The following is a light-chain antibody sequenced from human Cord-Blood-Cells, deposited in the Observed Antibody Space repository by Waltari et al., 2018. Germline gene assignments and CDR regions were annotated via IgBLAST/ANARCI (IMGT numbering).Light chain of an antibody. J-gene: IGLJ1*01. Sequence: ALLHPPPGFGSPGRSTPLPSPGTSSDVGGYNYASWYQQHPGKAPKLMIYDVSNRPSGVSNRFSGSKSGNTASLTISGLQAEDEADYYCSSYTSSSTYVFGTGTKVTVL. CDR2: DVS. V-gene: IGLV2-14*01. CDR3: SSYTSSSTYV. CDR1: SSDVGGYNY.